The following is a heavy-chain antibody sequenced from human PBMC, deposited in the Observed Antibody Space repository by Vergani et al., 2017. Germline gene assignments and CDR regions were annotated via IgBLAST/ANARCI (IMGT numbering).Heavy chain of an antibody. CDR3: AKSVGRGVVVAAFDY. D-gene: IGHD2-15*01. V-gene: IGHV3-21*04. CDR2: ISSSSSYI. Sequence: EVQLVESGGGLVKPGGSLRLSCAASGFTFSSYSMNWVRQAPGKGLEWVSSISSSSSYIYYADSVKGRFTISRDNSKNTLYLQMNSLRAEDTAVYYCAKSVGRGVVVAAFDYWGQGTLVTVSS. J-gene: IGHJ4*02. CDR1: GFTFSSYS.